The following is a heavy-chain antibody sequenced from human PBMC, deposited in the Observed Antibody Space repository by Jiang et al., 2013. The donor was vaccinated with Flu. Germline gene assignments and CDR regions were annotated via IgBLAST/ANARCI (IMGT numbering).Heavy chain of an antibody. CDR2: IDWDDDK. D-gene: IGHD6-19*01. CDR3: ARTTVAGTPFIDS. Sequence: KPTQTLTLTCTFSGFSLSTSGMCVSWFRQPPGKALEWLARIDWDDDKYYGTSLKTRLAISKDTSKNQVVLTMTNLDPVDTATYYCARTTVAGTPFIDSWGQGTLVTASS. V-gene: IGHV2-70*11. J-gene: IGHJ5*01. CDR1: GFSLSTSGMC.